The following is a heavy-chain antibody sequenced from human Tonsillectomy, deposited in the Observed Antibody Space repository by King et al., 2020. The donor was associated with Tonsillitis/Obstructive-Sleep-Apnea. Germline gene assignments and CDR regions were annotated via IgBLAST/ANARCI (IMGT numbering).Heavy chain of an antibody. Sequence: DVQLVESGGGLVQPGGSLRLSCAASGFTFSSYWMSWVRQAPGKGLECVANIKQDAPEKYYMDSVKGRFTISRDNAKNSLYLQRNSLRAEDTAVYYCARGLYCSGGSCYLAAFDIWGQGTMVTVSS. CDR2: IKQDAPEK. D-gene: IGHD2-15*01. CDR1: GFTFSSYW. CDR3: ARGLYCSGGSCYLAAFDI. V-gene: IGHV3-7*03. J-gene: IGHJ3*02.